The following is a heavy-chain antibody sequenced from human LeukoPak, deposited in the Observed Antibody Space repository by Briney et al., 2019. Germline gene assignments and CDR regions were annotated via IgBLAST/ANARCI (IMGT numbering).Heavy chain of an antibody. CDR3: ARDPGYGLGVDYGDY. J-gene: IGHJ4*02. D-gene: IGHD3-10*01. Sequence: PGGSLRLSCAASGFTVSGNYMSWVRQAPGKGLEWLSVIHRGGNTYYADSVKGRFTISRDSSKNTLFLQMDSLRAEDTAVYYCARDPGYGLGVDYGDYWGQGTLVTVSS. CDR1: GFTVSGNY. CDR2: IHRGGNT. V-gene: IGHV3-66*01.